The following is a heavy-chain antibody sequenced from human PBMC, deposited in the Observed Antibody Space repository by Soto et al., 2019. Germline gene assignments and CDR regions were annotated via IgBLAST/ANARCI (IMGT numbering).Heavy chain of an antibody. CDR2: IYYSGST. V-gene: IGHV4-39*01. CDR1: GGSISSSSYY. J-gene: IGHJ5*02. CDR3: ARPNKYWFDP. Sequence: SETLSLTCTVSGGSISSSSYYWGWIRQPPGKGLEWIESIYYSGSTYYNPSLKSRVTISVDTSKNQFSLKLSSVTAADTAVYYCARPNKYWFDPWGQGTLVTVSS.